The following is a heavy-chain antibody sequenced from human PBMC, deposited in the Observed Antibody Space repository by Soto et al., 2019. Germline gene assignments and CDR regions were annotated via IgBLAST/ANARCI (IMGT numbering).Heavy chain of an antibody. D-gene: IGHD2-2*03. J-gene: IGHJ6*02. V-gene: IGHV3-30*18. CDR3: AKDGDCSSTSCYLRVHEAPTHWGIYGMDV. CDR2: ISYDGSNK. Sequence: PRLSCAASGFTFSSYGMHWVRQAPGKGLEWVAVISYDGSNKYYADSVKGRFTISRDNSKNTLYLQMNSLRAEDTAVYYCAKDGDCSSTSCYLRVHEAPTHWGIYGMDVWGQGTTVTVSS. CDR1: GFTFSSYG.